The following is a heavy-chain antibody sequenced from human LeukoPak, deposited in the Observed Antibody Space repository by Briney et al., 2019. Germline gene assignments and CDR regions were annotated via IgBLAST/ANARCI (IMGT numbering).Heavy chain of an antibody. CDR3: ARHALPNYRNYWFDP. CDR2: MYFSGST. V-gene: IGHV4-39*01. Sequence: PSETLSLTCTVSGGSITISDYYWGWIRQPPGKGLEWIGSMYFSGSTYYNPSLKSRVTISVDTSKRQFSLKLSSVTAADTAVYYCARHALPNYRNYWFDPWGQGTLVTVSS. J-gene: IGHJ5*02. D-gene: IGHD4-11*01. CDR1: GGSITISDYY.